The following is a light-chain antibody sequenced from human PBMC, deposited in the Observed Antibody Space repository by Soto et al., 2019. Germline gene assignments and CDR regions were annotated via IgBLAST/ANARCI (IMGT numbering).Light chain of an antibody. CDR1: QSISSY. V-gene: IGKV1-39*01. Sequence: DIRMTQSPSSLSASVGDRVTITCRASQSISSYLNWYQVKPGKATKLLIYVASSLQSGVPSRFSGSGSGTDFTLTISSLQPEDFATYYCQQSYSIPYTFGQGTKVDI. J-gene: IGKJ2*01. CDR2: VAS. CDR3: QQSYSIPYT.